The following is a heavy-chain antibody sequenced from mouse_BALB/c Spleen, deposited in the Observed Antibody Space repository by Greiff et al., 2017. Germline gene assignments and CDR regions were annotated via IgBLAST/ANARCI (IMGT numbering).Heavy chain of an antibody. CDR2: INSNGGST. V-gene: IGHV5-6-3*01. J-gene: IGHJ3*01. CDR3: ARGGNPWFAY. CDR1: GFTFSSYG. Sequence: EVKLMESGGGLVQPGGSLKLSCAASGFTFSSYGMSWVRQTPDKRLELVATINSNGGSTYYPDSVKGRFTISRDNAKNTLYLQMSSLKSEDTAMYYCARGGNPWFAYWGQGTLVTVSA. D-gene: IGHD2-1*01.